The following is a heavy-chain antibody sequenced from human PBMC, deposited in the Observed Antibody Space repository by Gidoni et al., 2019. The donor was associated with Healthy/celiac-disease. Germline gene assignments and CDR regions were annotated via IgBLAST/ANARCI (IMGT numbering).Heavy chain of an antibody. D-gene: IGHD3-9*01. CDR2: IYYSGST. CDR3: ARGGVARYFDWLHNLYHLDY. J-gene: IGHJ4*02. V-gene: IGHV4-59*01. CDR1: GGSISSYY. Sequence: QVQLQESGPGLVKPSETLSLTCTVSGGSISSYYWSWIRQPPGKGLEWIGYIYYSGSTNYNPSLKSRVTISVDTSKNQFSLKLSSVTAADTAVYYCARGGVARYFDWLHNLYHLDYWGQGTLVTVSS.